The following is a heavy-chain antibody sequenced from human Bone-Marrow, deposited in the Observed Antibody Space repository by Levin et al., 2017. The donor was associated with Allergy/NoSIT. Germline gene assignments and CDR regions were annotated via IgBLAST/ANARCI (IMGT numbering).Heavy chain of an antibody. D-gene: IGHD3-22*01. Sequence: GESLKISCAVSGFTVNNNYMSWVRQAPGKGLEWVSIIYSGGSTYYADSVKGRFTISRDNSKDTLYLQMNSLRDEDTAVYYCARSRGYYDSSGYHYYYFDLWGRGTLLTVSS. J-gene: IGHJ2*01. CDR3: ARSRGYYDSSGYHYYYFDL. CDR1: GFTVNNNY. V-gene: IGHV3-53*01. CDR2: IYSGGST.